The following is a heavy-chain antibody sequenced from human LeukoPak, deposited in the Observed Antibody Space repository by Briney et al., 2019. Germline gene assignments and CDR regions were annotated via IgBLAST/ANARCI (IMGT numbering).Heavy chain of an antibody. Sequence: GGSLRLLCAASGPTFKKYAMAWVRQSPGKGLEWVSTISDTGGSTYYADSVKGRYTISRDNSKNTVYLQINSLRAEDTAIYYCAKSYYDSSGFEYWGQGTLVTVSS. D-gene: IGHD3-22*01. CDR3: AKSYYDSSGFEY. CDR2: ISDTGGST. J-gene: IGHJ4*02. V-gene: IGHV3-23*01. CDR1: GPTFKKYA.